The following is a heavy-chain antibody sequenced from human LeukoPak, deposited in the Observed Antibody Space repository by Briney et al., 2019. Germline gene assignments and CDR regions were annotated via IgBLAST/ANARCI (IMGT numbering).Heavy chain of an antibody. J-gene: IGHJ3*01. CDR2: VYYYNERT. CDR1: GVSISSSSYY. D-gene: IGHD6-19*01. CDR3: ARDQGYSHGWFDAFDL. Sequence: SETLSLTCTVSGVSISSSSYYWGWIRQPPGKGLEWIGSVYYYNERTYYNPSLKSRVTISIDTSKNQFSLKLTSVTAADTAAYYCARDQGYSHGWFDAFDLWGQGTLVTVSS. V-gene: IGHV4-39*07.